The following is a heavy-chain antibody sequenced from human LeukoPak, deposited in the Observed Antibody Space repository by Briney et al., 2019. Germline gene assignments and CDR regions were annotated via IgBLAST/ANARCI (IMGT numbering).Heavy chain of an antibody. V-gene: IGHV1-2*06. D-gene: IGHD6-13*01. Sequence: ASVKVSCKASRYTFTGYYMHWVRRAPGQGLEWMGRINPNSGGTNYAQKFQGRVTMTRDTSISTAYMELSRLRSDDTAVYYCARLIAAAVGSWFDPWGQGTLVTVSS. J-gene: IGHJ5*02. CDR2: INPNSGGT. CDR1: RYTFTGYY. CDR3: ARLIAAAVGSWFDP.